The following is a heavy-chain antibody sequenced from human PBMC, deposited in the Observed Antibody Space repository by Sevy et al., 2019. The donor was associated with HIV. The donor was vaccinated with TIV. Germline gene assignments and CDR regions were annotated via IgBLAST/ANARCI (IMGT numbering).Heavy chain of an antibody. V-gene: IGHV3-30*18. J-gene: IGHJ6*02. CDR1: GFTFSSYG. Sequence: GGSLRLSCAASGFTFSSYGMHWVRQAPGKGLEWVAVISYDGSNKYYADSVKGRFTISRDNSKNTLYLQMNSLRAEDTAVYYYAKDDCGGDCLFGNYYYGMDFWGQGTTVTVSS. CDR2: ISYDGSNK. D-gene: IGHD2-21*01. CDR3: AKDDCGGDCLFGNYYYGMDF.